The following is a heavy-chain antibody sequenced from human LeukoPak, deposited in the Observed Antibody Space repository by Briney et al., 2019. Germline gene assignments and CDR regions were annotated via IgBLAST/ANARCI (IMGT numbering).Heavy chain of an antibody. Sequence: ASVKVSCKASGYTFTGYYMHWVRQAPGQGLEWMGWINPNSGGTNYAQKFQGRVTMTRDTSISTAYMELSRLRSDDTAVYYCARDIGYYYDSSGPNWFDPWGQGTLVTVSS. CDR2: INPNSGGT. CDR3: ARDIGYYYDSSGPNWFDP. J-gene: IGHJ5*02. CDR1: GYTFTGYY. V-gene: IGHV1-2*02. D-gene: IGHD3-22*01.